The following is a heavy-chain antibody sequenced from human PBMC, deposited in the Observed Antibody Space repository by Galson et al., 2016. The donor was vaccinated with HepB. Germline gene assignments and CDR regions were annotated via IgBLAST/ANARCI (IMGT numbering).Heavy chain of an antibody. Sequence: TLSLTCTVSGDSISNNGYYWSWIRQLPGKGLEWIGYVHYSGRTYYSLSLRSRTAMSVDTPRRQFSLRLSSVTAADTAVYYCARCFREVRPHYMDVWGKGTTVIVSS. CDR1: GDSISNNGYY. D-gene: IGHD2-2*01. CDR2: VHYSGRT. V-gene: IGHV4-31*03. J-gene: IGHJ6*03. CDR3: ARCFREVRPHYMDV.